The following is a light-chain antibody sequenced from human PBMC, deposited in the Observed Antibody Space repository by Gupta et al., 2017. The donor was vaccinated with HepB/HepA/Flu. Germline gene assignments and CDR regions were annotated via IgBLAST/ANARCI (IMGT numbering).Light chain of an antibody. J-gene: IGKJ1*01. CDR1: QSVSIIY. V-gene: IGKV3-20*01. Sequence: EFGLTQSPPTLSLSPGARATLPCRTSQSVSIIYLAWYQQKPGQAPSLLIYCASSRATGIPDRFIGSGSGTDFTLTINSLEPEDVSVYYCHQYDNSRPVTFGQGTKVEIK. CDR2: CAS. CDR3: HQYDNSRPVT.